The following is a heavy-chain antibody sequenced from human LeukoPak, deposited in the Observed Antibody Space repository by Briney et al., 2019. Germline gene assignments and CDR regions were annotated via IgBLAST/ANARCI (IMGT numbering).Heavy chain of an antibody. CDR1: GFTFSSYA. CDR2: ISYDGSNK. CDR3: ARDNDSRDPPHFDY. V-gene: IGHV3-30*04. Sequence: GRSLRLSCAASGFTFSSYAMHWVRQAPGKGLEWVAVISYDGSNKYYADSVKGRFTISRDNSKNTLYLQMNSLRAEDTAVYYCARDNDSRDPPHFDYWGQGTLVTVSS. D-gene: IGHD3-16*01. J-gene: IGHJ4*02.